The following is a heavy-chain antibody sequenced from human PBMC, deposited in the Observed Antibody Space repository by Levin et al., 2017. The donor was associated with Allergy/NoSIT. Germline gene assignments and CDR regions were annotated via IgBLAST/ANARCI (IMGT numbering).Heavy chain of an antibody. CDR1: GGSFSDYY. D-gene: IGHD1-1*01. CDR3: AGKPGTNFDY. J-gene: IGHJ4*02. CDR2: ISHSGST. V-gene: IGHV4-34*01. Sequence: SQTLSLTCAVYGGSFSDYYWSWIRQPPGKGLEWIGEISHSGSTNYNPSLKSRVTISLDTSKNQFSLKLTSVTAADTAVYYCAGKPGTNFDYWGQGTLVTVSS.